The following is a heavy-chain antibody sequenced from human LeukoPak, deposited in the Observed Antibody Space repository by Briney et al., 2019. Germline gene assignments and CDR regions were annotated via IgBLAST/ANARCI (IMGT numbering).Heavy chain of an antibody. CDR1: GGSISSYY. D-gene: IGHD3-10*01. CDR3: ASFGSNPYYFDY. J-gene: IGHJ4*02. CDR2: IYYSGST. V-gene: IGHV4-59*08. Sequence: ASETLSLTCTVSGGSISSYYWSWIRQPPGKGLEWIGYIYYSGSTNYNPSLKSRVTISVDTSKNQFSLKLSSVTAADTAVYYCASFGSNPYYFDYWGQGTLVTVSS.